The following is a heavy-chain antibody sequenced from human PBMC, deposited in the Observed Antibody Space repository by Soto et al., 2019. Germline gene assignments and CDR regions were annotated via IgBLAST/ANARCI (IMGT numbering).Heavy chain of an antibody. CDR3: AKDAVTIFGVVIIPVHPSFWFDP. CDR2: INPSGGST. J-gene: IGHJ5*02. CDR1: GYTFTSYY. V-gene: IGHV1-46*01. Sequence: ASVKVSCKASGYTFTSYYMHWVRQAPGQGLEWMGIINPSGGSTSYAQKLQGRVTMTRDTSTSTVYMELSSLRAEDTAVYYCAKDAVTIFGVVIIPVHPSFWFDPWGQGTLVTVSS. D-gene: IGHD3-3*01.